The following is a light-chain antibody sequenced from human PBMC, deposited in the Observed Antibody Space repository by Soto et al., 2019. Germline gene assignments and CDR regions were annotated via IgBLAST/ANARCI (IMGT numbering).Light chain of an antibody. J-gene: IGLJ2*01. CDR3: SSYSSTTPHVV. CDR2: DVR. V-gene: IGLV2-14*03. CDR1: SSDVGDYNF. Sequence: QSALTQPASVSGSPGQSITISCTGTSSDVGDYNFVSWYQQHPGKAPKLVIYDVRDRPSGVSSRFSGSKSGNTASLTISGLQAEDEADFYCSSYSSTTPHVVFGGGTKLTVL.